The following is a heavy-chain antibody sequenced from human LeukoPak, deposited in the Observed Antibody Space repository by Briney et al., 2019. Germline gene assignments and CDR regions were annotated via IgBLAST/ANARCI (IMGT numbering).Heavy chain of an antibody. V-gene: IGHV4-38-2*02. Sequence: SETLSLTCTVSGGSISNYYWSWIRQPAGKGLEWIGSIYHSGSTYYNPSLKSRVTISVDTSKNQFSLKMFSVTAAETAVYYCARGGWYSPFDYWGQGTLVTVSS. D-gene: IGHD6-19*01. CDR1: GGSISNYY. CDR3: ARGGWYSPFDY. CDR2: IYHSGST. J-gene: IGHJ4*02.